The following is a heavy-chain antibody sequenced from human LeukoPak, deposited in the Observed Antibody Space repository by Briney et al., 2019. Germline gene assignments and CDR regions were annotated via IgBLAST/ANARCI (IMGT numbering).Heavy chain of an antibody. J-gene: IGHJ6*03. CDR1: GGTFSGYA. Sequence: SVKVSCKASGGTFSGYAISWVRQAPGQGLEWMGGIIPLFGTTKYAQNFQGRVTITTDESTRTAYMELNSLRSEDTAVYYCARGAYSNPGYYYYYYMDVWGKGTTVTVSS. D-gene: IGHD6-13*01. CDR3: ARGAYSNPGYYYYYYMDV. CDR2: IIPLFGTT. V-gene: IGHV1-69*05.